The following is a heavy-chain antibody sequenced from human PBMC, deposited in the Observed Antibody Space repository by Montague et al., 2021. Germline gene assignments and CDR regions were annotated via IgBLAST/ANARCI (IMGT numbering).Heavy chain of an antibody. Sequence: NDYAVSVKSRITIHPDTSKNQISLQLNSVTPEDTAVYYCARTSASSDYWGQGTLVTGSS. CDR3: ARTSASSDY. J-gene: IGHJ4*02. V-gene: IGHV6-1*01. D-gene: IGHD1-26*01. CDR2: N.